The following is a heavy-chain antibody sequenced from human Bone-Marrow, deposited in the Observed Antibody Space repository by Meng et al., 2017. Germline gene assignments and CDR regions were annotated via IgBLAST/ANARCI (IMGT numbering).Heavy chain of an antibody. D-gene: IGHD5-18*01. V-gene: IGHV4-59*01. J-gene: IGHJ6*02. Sequence: SETLSLTCTVSGGSISSYYWSWIRQPPGKGLEWIGYIYYSGSTNYNPSLKSRVTISVDTSKNQFSLKLISVTAADTAVYYCARDYSGYSYGYGYYYGMDVWGQGTTVTVSS. CDR3: ARDYSGYSYGYGYYYGMDV. CDR1: GGSISSYY. CDR2: IYYSGST.